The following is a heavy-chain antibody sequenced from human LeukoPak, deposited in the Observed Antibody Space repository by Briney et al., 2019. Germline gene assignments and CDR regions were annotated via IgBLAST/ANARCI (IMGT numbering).Heavy chain of an antibody. Sequence: GSLRLSCAASGFTFSSFDMHWVRQPTGQGLEWVSTIGTASDTYYPGSVEGRFTLSRDNAKNALYLQMNSLTAGDTAVYYCARGPPRGKYYYMDVWGKGTTVTVSS. CDR3: ARGPPRGKYYYMDV. CDR1: GFTFSSFD. D-gene: IGHD1-1*01. J-gene: IGHJ6*03. CDR2: IGTASDT. V-gene: IGHV3-13*01.